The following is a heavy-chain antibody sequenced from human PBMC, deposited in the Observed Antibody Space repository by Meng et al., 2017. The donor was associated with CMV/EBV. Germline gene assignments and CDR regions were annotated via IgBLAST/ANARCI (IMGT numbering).Heavy chain of an antibody. CDR2: ISYDGSNK. Sequence: LSLTCAASGLTFSSHSMHWVRQAPGKGLEWVTVISYDGSNKYYADSVKGRFTISRDNSKNTLYLQMNSLRVEDTAVYYCARDKTRSVPYYFDYWGQGTLVTVSS. CDR3: ARDKTRSVPYYFDY. CDR1: GLTFSSHS. J-gene: IGHJ4*02. V-gene: IGHV3-30*04.